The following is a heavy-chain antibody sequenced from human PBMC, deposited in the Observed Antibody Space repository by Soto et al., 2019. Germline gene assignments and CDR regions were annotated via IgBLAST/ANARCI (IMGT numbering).Heavy chain of an antibody. CDR1: GFTFSSYG. CDR3: ARDAYDYIWGSYRWGWFDP. D-gene: IGHD3-16*02. CDR2: IWYDGSNK. V-gene: IGHV3-33*01. Sequence: QVQLVESGGGVVQPGRSLRLSCAASGFTFSSYGMHWVRQAPGKGLEWVAVIWYDGSNKYYADSVKGRFTISRDNSKNTLYLQMNSLRAEDTAAYYCARDAYDYIWGSYRWGWFDPWGQGTLVTVSS. J-gene: IGHJ5*02.